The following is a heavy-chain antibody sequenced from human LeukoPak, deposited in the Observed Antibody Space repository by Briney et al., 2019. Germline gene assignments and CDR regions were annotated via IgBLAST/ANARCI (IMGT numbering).Heavy chain of an antibody. CDR2: IYIRGGT. V-gene: IGHV4-4*09. CDR3: ARVRGCSGGSCYSEGTHDY. Sequence: SETLSPTCTVSGVSLSSYCRSCVRHPPGEGHEWIWYIYIRGGTNYNPSLKNRVTISVDTSKNQFSLKLSSVTAADTAVYYCARVRGCSGGSCYSEGTHDYWGQGTLVTVSS. J-gene: IGHJ4*02. CDR1: GVSLSSYC. D-gene: IGHD2-15*01.